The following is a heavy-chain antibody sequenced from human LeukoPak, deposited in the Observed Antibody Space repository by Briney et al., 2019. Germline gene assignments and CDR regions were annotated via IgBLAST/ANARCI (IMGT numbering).Heavy chain of an antibody. CDR3: ARPCLGGWDRGAFDI. V-gene: IGHV4-59*01. J-gene: IGHJ3*02. CDR1: GGSITNYY. D-gene: IGHD6-19*01. CDR2: IHYSGST. Sequence: SETLSLTCTVSGGSITNYYWTWIRQPPGKGLEWIGYIHYSGSTNYNPSLKSRVTISVDTSKNQFSLKLSSVTAADTAMYYCARPCLGGWDRGAFDIWGQGTMVTVSS.